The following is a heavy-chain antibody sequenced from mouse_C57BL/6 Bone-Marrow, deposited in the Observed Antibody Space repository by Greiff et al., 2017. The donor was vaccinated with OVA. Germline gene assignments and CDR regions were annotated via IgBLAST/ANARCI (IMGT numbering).Heavy chain of an antibody. V-gene: IGHV1-63*01. CDR1: GYTFTNYW. J-gene: IGHJ2*01. CDR2: IYPGGGYT. Sequence: VQLQESGAELVRPGTSVKMSCKASGYTFTNYWIGWAKQRPGHGLEWIGDIYPGGGYTNYNEKFKGKATLTADKSSSTAYMQFSSLTSEDSAIYYCARLTGNRGPDYWGQGTTLTVSS. CDR3: ARLTGNRGPDY. D-gene: IGHD4-1*01.